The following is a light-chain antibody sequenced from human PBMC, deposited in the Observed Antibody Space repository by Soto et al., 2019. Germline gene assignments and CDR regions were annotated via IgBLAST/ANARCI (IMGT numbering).Light chain of an antibody. Sequence: PGQRAPLSCRASQSVSSNLAWYQQKPGQAPRLLIYGASTRATGIPARFSGSGSETEFTLTISSLQSEDFAVYYCQHYNNWTFGQGTKVDIK. V-gene: IGKV3-15*01. J-gene: IGKJ1*01. CDR1: QSVSSN. CDR2: GAS. CDR3: QHYNNWT.